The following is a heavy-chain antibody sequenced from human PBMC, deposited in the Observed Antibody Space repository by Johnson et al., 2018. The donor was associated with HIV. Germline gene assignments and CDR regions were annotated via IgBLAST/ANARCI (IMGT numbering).Heavy chain of an antibody. CDR2: ISYDGSNK. Sequence: QLVESGGGVVQPGRSLRLSCAASGFTFSSYAMHWVRQAPGKGLEWVAVISYDGSNKYYADSVKGRFTISRDNAKNSLYLPMNSLRAEDTAVYYCAREQATLWFRASGAAFGVWGQGTMVTVSS. V-gene: IGHV3-30-3*01. CDR1: GFTFSSYA. J-gene: IGHJ3*01. D-gene: IGHD3-10*01. CDR3: AREQATLWFRASGAAFGV.